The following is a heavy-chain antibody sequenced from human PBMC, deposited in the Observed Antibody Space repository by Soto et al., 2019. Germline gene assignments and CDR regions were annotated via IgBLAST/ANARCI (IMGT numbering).Heavy chain of an antibody. CDR3: ARDIPYSEATKYFDY. V-gene: IGHV3-11*06. Sequence: QVQLVESGGGLVEPGGSLRLSCAVSGFTFSAFYMSWIRQAPGKGLQWISHISSSSDYTHYADSVKGRFTISRDNSKSLLYLQMNSLRAEDTAVYYCARDIPYSEATKYFDYWGQGTLVIVSS. CDR2: ISSSSDYT. D-gene: IGHD2-21*01. CDR1: GFTFSAFY. J-gene: IGHJ4*02.